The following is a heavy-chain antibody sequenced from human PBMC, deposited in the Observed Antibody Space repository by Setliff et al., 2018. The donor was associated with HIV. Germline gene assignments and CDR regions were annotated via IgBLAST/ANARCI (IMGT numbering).Heavy chain of an antibody. D-gene: IGHD3-9*01. J-gene: IGHJ6*02. CDR3: ARDTWTGYYYYGMDV. CDR2: INPSGGSS. V-gene: IGHV1-46*01. CDR1: GYTFTSYY. Sequence: ASVKVSCKASGYTFTSYYLHWVRQAPGQGLEWMGIINPSGGSSTYAQKFQGRVTMTRDTSTSTVYMKLSSLRSEDTAVYYCARDTWTGYYYYGMDVWGQGTTVTVSS.